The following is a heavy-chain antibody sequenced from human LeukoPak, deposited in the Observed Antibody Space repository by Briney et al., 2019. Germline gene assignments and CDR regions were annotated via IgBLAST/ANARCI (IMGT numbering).Heavy chain of an antibody. CDR2: ISSSSSTI. CDR3: ATLTGSDNWFDP. D-gene: IGHD7-27*01. V-gene: IGHV3-48*01. J-gene: IGHJ5*02. Sequence: GGSLRLSCAASGFTFSSYSMNWVRQAPGKGLEWVSYISSSSSTIYYADSMKGRFTISRDNAKNSLYLQMNSLRAEDTAVYYCATLTGSDNWFDPWGQGTLVTVSS. CDR1: GFTFSSYS.